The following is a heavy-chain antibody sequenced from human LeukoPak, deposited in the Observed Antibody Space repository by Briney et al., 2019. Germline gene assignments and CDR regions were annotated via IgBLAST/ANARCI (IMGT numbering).Heavy chain of an antibody. CDR3: ARALWFGENENWFDP. V-gene: IGHV4-59*01. CDR2: IYYSGST. CDR1: GFTFSDYY. Sequence: GSLRLSCAASGFTFSDYYMSWIRQPPGKGLEWIGYIYYSGSTNYNPSLKSRVTISVDTSKNQFSLKLSSVTAADTAVYYCARALWFGENENWFDPWGQGTLVTVSS. D-gene: IGHD3-10*01. J-gene: IGHJ5*02.